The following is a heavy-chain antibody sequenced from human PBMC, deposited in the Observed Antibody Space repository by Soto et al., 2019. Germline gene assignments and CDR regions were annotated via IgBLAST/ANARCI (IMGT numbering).Heavy chain of an antibody. CDR3: ARARDGYENYFDY. CDR1: GGTFSSYA. Sequence: ASVKVSCKASGGTFSSYAISWVRHAPGQGLEWMGGIIPIFGTANYAQKFQGRVTITADESTSTAYMELSSLRSEDTAVYYCARARDGYENYFDYWGQGTLVTVSS. V-gene: IGHV1-69*13. D-gene: IGHD5-12*01. CDR2: IIPIFGTA. J-gene: IGHJ4*02.